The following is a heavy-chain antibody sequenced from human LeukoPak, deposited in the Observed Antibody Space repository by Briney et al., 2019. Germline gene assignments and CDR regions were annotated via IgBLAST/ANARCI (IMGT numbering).Heavy chain of an antibody. Sequence: SETLSLTCTVSGVSISSYYWSWIRQPAGKGLEWIGRIYTSGSTNYNPSLKSRVTMSVDTSKNQFSLKLSSVTAADTAVYYCARAQQEYSSSWTLPDYYYYYMDVWGKGTTVTISS. CDR3: ARAQQEYSSSWTLPDYYYYYMDV. CDR2: IYTSGST. D-gene: IGHD6-13*01. CDR1: GVSISSYY. V-gene: IGHV4-4*07. J-gene: IGHJ6*03.